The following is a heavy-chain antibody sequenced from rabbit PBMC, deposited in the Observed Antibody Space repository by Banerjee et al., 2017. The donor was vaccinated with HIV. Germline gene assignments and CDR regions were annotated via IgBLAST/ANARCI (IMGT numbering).Heavy chain of an antibody. Sequence: QEQLVESGGDLVKPGASLTLTCTASGFSFSNNYMCWVRQAPGKGLEWIACIYAGSSGSTWYASWAKGRFTISKASWTTVTLQMTSLTAADTASYFCARDLAGVIGWNFNLWGQGTLVTVS. J-gene: IGHJ4*01. D-gene: IGHD4-1*01. V-gene: IGHV1S45*01. CDR1: GFSFSNNY. CDR2: IYAGSSGST. CDR3: ARDLAGVIGWNFNL.